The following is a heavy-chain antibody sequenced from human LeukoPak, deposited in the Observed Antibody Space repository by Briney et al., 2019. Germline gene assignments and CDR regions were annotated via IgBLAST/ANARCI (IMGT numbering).Heavy chain of an antibody. Sequence: SQTLSLTCTVSGGSISSGGYYWSWIRQPPGEGLEWIGYIYYSGSTYYHPSLKSRVTISLDTSKNQFSLKLSSMTAADTAVYYCARHTEYYDILTGYPKNYYFDYWGQGTLVTVSS. J-gene: IGHJ4*02. V-gene: IGHV4-30-4*01. CDR3: ARHTEYYDILTGYPKNYYFDY. CDR2: IYYSGST. D-gene: IGHD3-9*01. CDR1: GGSISSGGYY.